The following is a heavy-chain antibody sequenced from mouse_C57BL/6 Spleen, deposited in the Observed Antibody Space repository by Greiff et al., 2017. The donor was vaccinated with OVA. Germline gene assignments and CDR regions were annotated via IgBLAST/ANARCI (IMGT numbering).Heavy chain of an antibody. CDR2: IYPGSGNT. V-gene: IGHV1-76*01. CDR1: GYTFTDYY. J-gene: IGHJ4*01. D-gene: IGHD1-1*01. CDR3: ARSYYGSYYYAMDY. Sequence: QVQLQQSGAELVRPGASVKLSCKASGYTFTDYYINWVKQRPGQGLEWIARIYPGSGNTYYNEKFKGKATLTAEKSSSTAYMQLSSLTSEDSAVYFCARSYYGSYYYAMDYWGQGTSVTVSS.